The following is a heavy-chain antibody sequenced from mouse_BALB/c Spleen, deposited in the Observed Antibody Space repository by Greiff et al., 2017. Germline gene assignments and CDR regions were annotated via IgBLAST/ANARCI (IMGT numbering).Heavy chain of an antibody. CDR2: IRNKANGYTT. Sequence: EVKLVESGGGLVQPGGSLRLSCATSGFTFTDYYMSWVRQPPGKALEWLGFIRNKANGYTTEYSASVKGRFTISRDNSQSILYLQMNTLRAEDSATYYCARDKEGFDYWGQGTTLTVSS. V-gene: IGHV7-3*02. J-gene: IGHJ2*01. CDR1: GFTFTDYY. CDR3: ARDKEGFDY.